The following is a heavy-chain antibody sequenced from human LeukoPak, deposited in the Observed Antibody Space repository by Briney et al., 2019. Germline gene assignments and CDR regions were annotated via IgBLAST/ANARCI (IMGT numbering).Heavy chain of an antibody. V-gene: IGHV3-7*01. CDR1: GFTFSSYW. Sequence: GGSLRLSCAASGFTFSSYWMSWVRQAPGKGLEWVANIKQDGSEKYYVDSVKGRFTISRDNAKNSLYLQMNSLRAEDTAVYYCARGHNWNYRDYFDYWGQGTLVTVSS. CDR2: IKQDGSEK. CDR3: ARGHNWNYRDYFDY. D-gene: IGHD1-1*01. J-gene: IGHJ4*02.